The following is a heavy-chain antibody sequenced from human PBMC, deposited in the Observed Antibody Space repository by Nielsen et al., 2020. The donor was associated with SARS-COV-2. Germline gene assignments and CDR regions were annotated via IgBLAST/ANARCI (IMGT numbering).Heavy chain of an antibody. CDR2: IYPGDSGT. V-gene: IGHV5-51*01. CDR3: ARSGITMVRGVITRGWFDP. D-gene: IGHD3-10*01. Sequence: GESLKISCKGSGYSFTSYWIGWVRQMPGKGLEWMGIIYPGDSGTRYSPSFQGQVTISADKSISTAYLQWSSLKASDTAMYYCARSGITMVRGVITRGWFDPWGQGTLVTVSS. CDR1: GYSFTSYW. J-gene: IGHJ5*02.